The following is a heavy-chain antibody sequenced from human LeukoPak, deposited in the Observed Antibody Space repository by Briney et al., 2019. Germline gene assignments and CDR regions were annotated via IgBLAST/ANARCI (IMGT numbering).Heavy chain of an antibody. J-gene: IGHJ5*02. CDR1: GFTFTSYA. Sequence: GGSLRLSCAASGFTFTSYAMSWVRQAPGKGLEWVSAISGSGGSTYYADSVKGRFTISRDNSKNTLYLRMNTLRAEDTAVYYCTRERGYNCGGSWFDPWGQGTLVTVSS. V-gene: IGHV3-23*01. CDR2: ISGSGGST. CDR3: TRERGYNCGGSWFDP. D-gene: IGHD5-18*01.